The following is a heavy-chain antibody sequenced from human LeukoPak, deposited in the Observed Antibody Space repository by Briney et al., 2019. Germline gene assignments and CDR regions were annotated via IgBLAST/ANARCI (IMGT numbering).Heavy chain of an antibody. Sequence: PSETLSLTCAVYGGSFSGYYWDWLRQPPGKGLEWIGSIYYSGSTFYRPSLRSRVTISVDTSKNQFSLNLRSVTAADTAVYYCARDYSSGWIDFWGQGTLVTVSS. D-gene: IGHD6-19*01. V-gene: IGHV4-34*11. CDR3: ARDYSSGWIDF. CDR1: GGSFSGYY. CDR2: IYYSGST. J-gene: IGHJ4*02.